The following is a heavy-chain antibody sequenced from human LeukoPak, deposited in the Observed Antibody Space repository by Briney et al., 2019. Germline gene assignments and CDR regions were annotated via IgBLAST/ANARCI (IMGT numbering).Heavy chain of an antibody. D-gene: IGHD6-19*01. CDR3: AMGVGAPEDLAVAADFDY. V-gene: IGHV1-69*06. CDR2: IIPIFGTA. Sequence: SVKVSCKVSGYTLTELSMHWVRQAPGQGLEWMGGIIPIFGTANYAQKFQGRVTITADKSTSTAYMELSSLRSEDTAVYYCAMGVGAPEDLAVAADFDYWGQGTLVTVSS. CDR1: GYTLTELS. J-gene: IGHJ4*02.